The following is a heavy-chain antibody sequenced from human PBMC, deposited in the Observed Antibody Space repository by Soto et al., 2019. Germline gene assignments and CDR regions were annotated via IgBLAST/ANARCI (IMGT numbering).Heavy chain of an antibody. Sequence: QVQLVESGGGVVQPGRSLRLSCAASGFTFSSYGMHWVRQAPGKGLEWVAVIWNDGSNKYYADSVKGRFTISRDNSQNTLYLQMNSLRAEDTAVYYCAGGTWFFDYWGQGTLVTVSS. D-gene: IGHD3-16*01. V-gene: IGHV3-33*01. J-gene: IGHJ4*02. CDR3: AGGTWFFDY. CDR1: GFTFSSYG. CDR2: IWNDGSNK.